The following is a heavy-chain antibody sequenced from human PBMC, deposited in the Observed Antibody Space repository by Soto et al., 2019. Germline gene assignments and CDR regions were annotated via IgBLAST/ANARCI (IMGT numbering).Heavy chain of an antibody. J-gene: IGHJ4*02. D-gene: IGHD3-22*01. CDR1: GYTLTNND. CDR2: ISPYSGKT. Sequence: QIQLVQSGTEVRKPGASAKVSFKTSGYTLTNNDVCWVRQTPGQGLEWMGWISPYSGKTNYARKFKGRVTMTTDTSTSTVYMELTSLTADDTAVYYCAREGLLLLPDYWGQGTLVTVSS. V-gene: IGHV1-18*01. CDR3: AREGLLLLPDY.